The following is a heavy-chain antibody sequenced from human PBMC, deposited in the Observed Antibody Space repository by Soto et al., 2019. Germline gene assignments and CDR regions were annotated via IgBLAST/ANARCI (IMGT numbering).Heavy chain of an antibody. CDR2: IYYSGST. Sequence: SETLSLTCTVSGGSISSYYWSWIRQPPGKGLEWIGYIYYSGSTNYNPSLKSRVTISVDTSKNQFSLKLSSVTAADTAVYYCATLRYSSGLLPGAHREKYYYYMDVWGKGTTVTVSS. CDR3: ATLRYSSGLLPGAHREKYYYYMDV. J-gene: IGHJ6*03. D-gene: IGHD6-19*01. V-gene: IGHV4-59*01. CDR1: GGSISSYY.